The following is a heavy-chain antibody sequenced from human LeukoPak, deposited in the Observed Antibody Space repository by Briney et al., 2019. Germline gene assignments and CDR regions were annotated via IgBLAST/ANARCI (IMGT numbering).Heavy chain of an antibody. CDR3: ARVVVMRYGLYYYYYYGMDV. J-gene: IGHJ6*02. CDR2: INHSGST. D-gene: IGHD2-2*01. V-gene: IGHV4-34*01. Sequence: SETLSLTCAVYGGPFSGYYWSWIRQPPGKGLEWIGEINHSGSTNYNPSLKSLVTISVDTSKNQFSLKLSSVTAADTAVYYCARVVVMRYGLYYYYYYGMDVWGQGTTVTVSS. CDR1: GGPFSGYY.